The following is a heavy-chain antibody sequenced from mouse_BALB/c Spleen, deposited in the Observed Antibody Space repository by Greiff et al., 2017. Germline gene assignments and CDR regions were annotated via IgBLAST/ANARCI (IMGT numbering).Heavy chain of an antibody. Sequence: VQLQQSGPGLVKPSQSLSLTCTVTGYSITSDYAWNWIRQFPGNKLEWMGYISYSGSTSYNPSLKSRISITRDTSKNQFFLQLNSVTTEDTATYYCAKEVDGYYDYWGQGTTLTVSS. CDR1: GYSITSDYA. D-gene: IGHD2-3*01. CDR3: AKEVDGYYDY. V-gene: IGHV3-2*02. CDR2: ISYSGST. J-gene: IGHJ2*01.